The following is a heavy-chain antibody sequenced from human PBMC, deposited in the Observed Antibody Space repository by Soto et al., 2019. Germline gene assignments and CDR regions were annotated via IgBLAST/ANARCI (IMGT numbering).Heavy chain of an antibody. D-gene: IGHD4-4*01. CDR2: IWYDGSNK. CDR1: GFTFSSYG. V-gene: IGHV3-33*01. Sequence: GGSLRLSCAASGFTFSSYGMHWVRQAPGKGLEWVAVIWYDGSNKYYADSVKGRFTISRDNSKNTLYLQMNSLRAEDTAVYYCARKYSNYPYGMDVWGQGTTVTVSS. J-gene: IGHJ6*02. CDR3: ARKYSNYPYGMDV.